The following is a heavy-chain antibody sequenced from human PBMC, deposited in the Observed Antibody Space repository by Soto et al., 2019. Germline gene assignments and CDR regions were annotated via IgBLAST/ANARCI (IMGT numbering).Heavy chain of an antibody. CDR1: GFTFSNSW. V-gene: IGHV3-7*05. CDR2: INQDGSDK. Sequence: EVQLVESGGGLVQPGGSLRLSCAVSGFTFSNSWLSWVRQAPGKGLEWVANINQDGSDKYYVDSVKGRFTISRDNAKNSSYLQMNSLRAEDTAIYYCARVSPVMSPGYWGQGTLVTVSS. D-gene: IGHD3-16*01. CDR3: ARVSPVMSPGY. J-gene: IGHJ4*02.